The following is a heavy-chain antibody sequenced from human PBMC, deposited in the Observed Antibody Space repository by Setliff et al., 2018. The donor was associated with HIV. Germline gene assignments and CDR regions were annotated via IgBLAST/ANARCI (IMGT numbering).Heavy chain of an antibody. CDR3: ARVFVDTAVLRVLEYYFDS. D-gene: IGHD5-18*01. CDR1: GGSISSSSYY. V-gene: IGHV4-39*07. Sequence: SETLSLTCTVSGGSISSSSYYWGWIRQPPGKGLEWIGSIYYSGSTYYTSSLKSRITISLDTSKNQFSLRMRSVTAADTAVYYCARVFVDTAVLRVLEYYFDSWGRGTLVTVSS. CDR2: IYYSGST. J-gene: IGHJ4*02.